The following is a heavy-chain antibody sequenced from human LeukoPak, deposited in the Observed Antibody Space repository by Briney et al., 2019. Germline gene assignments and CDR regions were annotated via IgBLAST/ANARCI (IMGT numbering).Heavy chain of an antibody. Sequence: GGSLRLSCAASGFTFSSFSMNWVRQAPGKGLEWISYITSSSSSMYYADSVKGRFTISRDNAKNSLYLQMNSLTAEDTAVYYCARVIGSYGDSAYWGQGALVNVSS. V-gene: IGHV3-48*04. J-gene: IGHJ4*02. CDR2: ITSSSSSM. CDR3: ARVIGSYGDSAY. CDR1: GFTFSSFS. D-gene: IGHD4-17*01.